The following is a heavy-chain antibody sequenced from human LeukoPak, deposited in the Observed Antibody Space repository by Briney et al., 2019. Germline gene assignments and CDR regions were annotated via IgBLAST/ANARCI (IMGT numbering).Heavy chain of an antibody. D-gene: IGHD4-17*01. CDR3: ARGRPPHDYGTLFDY. V-gene: IGHV4-61*08. J-gene: IGHJ4*02. Sequence: PSETLSLTCTVSGGSISSGGYYWSWIRQYPGKGLEWIGYIYYSGSTNYNPSLKSRVTMSVDTSKKQFSLKLSSVTAADTAVYYCARGRPPHDYGTLFDYWGQGTLVTVSS. CDR1: GGSISSGGYY. CDR2: IYYSGST.